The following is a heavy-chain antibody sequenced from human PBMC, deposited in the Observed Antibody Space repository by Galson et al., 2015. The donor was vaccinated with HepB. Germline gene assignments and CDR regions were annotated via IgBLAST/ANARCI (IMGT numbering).Heavy chain of an antibody. Sequence: CAISGDSVSSNSAAWNWIRQSPSKGLEWLGRTYYRTEWYNDYAVSVKSRIAIKPDISKNQFSLQLNSVTPEDTAVYYCARVRGSGSTDYYYGMDVWGQGTTVTVSS. CDR3: ARVRGSGSTDYYYGMDV. J-gene: IGHJ6*02. V-gene: IGHV6-1*01. D-gene: IGHD3-10*01. CDR1: GDSVSSNSAA. CDR2: TYYRTEWYN.